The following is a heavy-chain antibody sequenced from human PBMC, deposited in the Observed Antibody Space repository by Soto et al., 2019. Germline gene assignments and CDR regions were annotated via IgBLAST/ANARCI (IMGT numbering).Heavy chain of an antibody. D-gene: IGHD2-8*01. CDR3: VRDSENGAIDY. V-gene: IGHV3-7*01. J-gene: IGHJ4*02. Sequence: DVQLMESGGGLVQPGGSLRLSCEASGFTFSVSWMGWVRQAPGKGLEWVADINQDGREKNYVDSVKGRVTISRDNAKNSLYLQVDRLRADDTAVYYCVRDSENGAIDYWGLGTLVTVSS. CDR1: GFTFSVSW. CDR2: INQDGREK.